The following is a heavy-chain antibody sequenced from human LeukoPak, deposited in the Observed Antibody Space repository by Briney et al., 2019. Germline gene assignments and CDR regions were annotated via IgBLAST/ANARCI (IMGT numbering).Heavy chain of an antibody. CDR1: GFTFSSYS. Sequence: PGGSLRLSCAASGFTFSSYSMNWVRQAPGKGLEWVSYISSSSSTIYYADSVKGRFTISRDNAKNSLYLQMNSLRAEDTAVYYCARHWGSTPELDMDVWGKGTTVTVSS. J-gene: IGHJ6*03. D-gene: IGHD7-27*01. CDR2: ISSSSSTI. V-gene: IGHV3-48*01. CDR3: ARHWGSTPELDMDV.